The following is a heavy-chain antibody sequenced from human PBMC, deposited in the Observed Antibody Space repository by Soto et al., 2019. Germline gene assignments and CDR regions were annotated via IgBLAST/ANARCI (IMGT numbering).Heavy chain of an antibody. D-gene: IGHD4-4*01. V-gene: IGHV3-30-3*01. CDR1: GFTFSSYA. CDR3: ARSLWRDDYNWGYFDL. CDR2: ISYDGSNK. Sequence: QVQLVESGGGVVQPGRSLRLSCAASGFTFSSYAMHWVRQAPGKGLEGVAVISYDGSNKYYTDSVKGRFTISRDNSKNTLYLQMNSLRAEDTAVYYCARSLWRDDYNWGYFDLWGRGTLVTVSS. J-gene: IGHJ2*01.